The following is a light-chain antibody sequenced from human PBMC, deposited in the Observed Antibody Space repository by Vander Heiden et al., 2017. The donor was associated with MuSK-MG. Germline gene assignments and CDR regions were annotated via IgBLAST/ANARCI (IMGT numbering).Light chain of an antibody. CDR1: SSDVGGNKY. J-gene: IGLJ2*01. CDR3: SSYKSRSTV. Sequence: QSALTQPASVSGSPGQSITISCTGTSSDVGGNKYVSWYQQHPGKAPILMIYQVNNRPSGVSNRFSGSKSGNTASLTISGLQAEDEASYYCSSYKSRSTVFGGGTKLTVL. V-gene: IGLV2-14*01. CDR2: QVN.